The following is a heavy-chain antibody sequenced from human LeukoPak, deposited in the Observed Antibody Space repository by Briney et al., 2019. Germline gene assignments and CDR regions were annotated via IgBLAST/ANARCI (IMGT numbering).Heavy chain of an antibody. D-gene: IGHD3-22*01. J-gene: IGHJ3*02. CDR3: ARGGRGSAAVVAPRSFDI. CDR1: GFTVSSIH. Sequence: GGSLRLSCAASGFTVSSIHMVWVRRAPGKGLEWVSVTYTGGNSYYADSVKGRFIISRDISKNTLYLQMNSLRAEDSALYYRARGGRGSAAVVAPRSFDIWGQGTMVTVSS. CDR2: TYTGGNS. V-gene: IGHV3-53*01.